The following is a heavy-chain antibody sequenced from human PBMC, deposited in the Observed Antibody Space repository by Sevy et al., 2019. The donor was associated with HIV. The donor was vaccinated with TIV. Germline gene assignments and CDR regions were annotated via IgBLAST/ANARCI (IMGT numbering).Heavy chain of an antibody. D-gene: IGHD3-10*01. CDR1: GFTFSNYA. J-gene: IGHJ4*02. Sequence: GGYLRLSCAASGFTFSNYAMSWVRQAPGKGLEWVSGISGSGVGTYYADSVKGRFTVSRGDSKNTLYLQMNSLRAEDTAVYYCARDSRVYGSGSYHFDYWGQGTLVTVSS. V-gene: IGHV3-23*01. CDR3: ARDSRVYGSGSYHFDY. CDR2: ISGSGVGT.